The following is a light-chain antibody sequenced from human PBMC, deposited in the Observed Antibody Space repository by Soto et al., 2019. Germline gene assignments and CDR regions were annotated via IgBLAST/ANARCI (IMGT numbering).Light chain of an antibody. CDR3: QQYGSSPRT. V-gene: IGKV3-20*01. J-gene: IGKJ1*01. CDR1: QSVSSSY. Sequence: PGESATLSCRASQSVSSSYLAWYQQKPGQAPRLLIYGASSRATGIPDRFSGSGSGTDFTLTISRLEPEDFAVYYCQQYGSSPRTFGQGTKVEIK. CDR2: GAS.